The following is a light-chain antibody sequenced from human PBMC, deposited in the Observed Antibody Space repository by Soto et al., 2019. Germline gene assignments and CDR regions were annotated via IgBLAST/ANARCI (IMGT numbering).Light chain of an antibody. V-gene: IGKV3-20*01. CDR3: QQYGSSPRIN. Sequence: EIVLTQSPGTLSLSPVERATLSCRSSQSVSSSYLAWYQQKPGQAPRLLIYGASSRATGIPDRFSGSGSGTDFTLTISRLEPEDFAVYYCQQYGSSPRINFGQGTRLEIK. CDR2: GAS. CDR1: QSVSSSY. J-gene: IGKJ5*01.